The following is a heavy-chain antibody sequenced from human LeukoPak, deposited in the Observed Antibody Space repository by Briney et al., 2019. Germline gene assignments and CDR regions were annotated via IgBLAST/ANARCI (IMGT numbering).Heavy chain of an antibody. CDR1: GLTVSNNY. CDR2: IYSDGTT. CDR3: ARDKDA. Sequence: GGSLRLSCVVSGLTVSNNYMSWVRQAPGEGLEWVSVIYSDGTTRNADSVKGRFTISRDNSKNTVYLQMDSLRAEDTAVYYCARDKDAWGQGTLVTVSS. V-gene: IGHV3-66*01. J-gene: IGHJ5*02.